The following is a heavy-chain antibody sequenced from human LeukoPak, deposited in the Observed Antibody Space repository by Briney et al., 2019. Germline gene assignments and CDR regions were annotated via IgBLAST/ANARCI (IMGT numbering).Heavy chain of an antibody. CDR2: SKHGGST. V-gene: IGHV4-34*01. J-gene: IGHJ4*02. D-gene: IGHD3-10*01. CDR3: ARGQWEVRGIIISHFDY. Sequence: SETLSLTCAVYGGSFSGYYWSWVRQPPRKGLEWIGESKHGGSTNYNPSLKSRVTFSVDTSKNQFSLKLTSVTAADTAVYYCARGQWEVRGIIISHFDYWGQGILVTVSS. CDR1: GGSFSGYY.